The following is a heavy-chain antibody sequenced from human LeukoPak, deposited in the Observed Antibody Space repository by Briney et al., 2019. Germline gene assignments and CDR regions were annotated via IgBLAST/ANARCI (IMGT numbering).Heavy chain of an antibody. CDR1: GGSISSYY. V-gene: IGHV4-4*07. Sequence: PSETLSLTCTVSGGSISSYYWSRIRQPAGKGLEWIGRIYTSGSTNYNPSLKSRVTMSVDTSKNQFSLKLSSVTAADTAVYYCARDHGDYYDSSGYYYGYNWFDPWGQGTLVTVSS. D-gene: IGHD3-22*01. CDR3: ARDHGDYYDSSGYYYGYNWFDP. J-gene: IGHJ5*02. CDR2: IYTSGST.